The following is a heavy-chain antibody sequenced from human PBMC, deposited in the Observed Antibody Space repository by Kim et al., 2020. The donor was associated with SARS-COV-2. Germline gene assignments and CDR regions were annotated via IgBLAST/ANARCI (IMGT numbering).Heavy chain of an antibody. J-gene: IGHJ4*02. D-gene: IGHD2-8*01. Sequence: GGSLRLSCAASGFTFSDSAVTWVRQASGKGLEWVGRIRSKATGYATAYAASLKGRFTISRDDSKSMAYLQMNSLKTEDTAVYYCIRSCSSGVCYPFDYWGQGTLATVSS. V-gene: IGHV3-73*01. CDR2: IRSKATGYAT. CDR1: GFTFSDSA. CDR3: IRSCSSGVCYPFDY.